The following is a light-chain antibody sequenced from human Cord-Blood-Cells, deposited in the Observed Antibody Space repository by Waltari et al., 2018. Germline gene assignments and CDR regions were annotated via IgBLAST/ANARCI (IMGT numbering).Light chain of an antibody. V-gene: IGLV2-23*01. Sequence: QSALTQPASVSGPPGQSITISCTGTSSDVGSYNLVSWDQQHPGKAPKLMIYEGSKRPSGVSNRFSGSKSGNTASLTISGLQAEDEADYYCCSYAGSSTYVFGTGTKVTVL. CDR2: EGS. CDR3: CSYAGSSTYV. CDR1: SSDVGSYNL. J-gene: IGLJ1*01.